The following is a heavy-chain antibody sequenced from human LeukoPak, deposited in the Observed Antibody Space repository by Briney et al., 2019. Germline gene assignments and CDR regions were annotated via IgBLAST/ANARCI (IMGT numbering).Heavy chain of an antibody. CDR3: ARRYSSGRYEASFDY. D-gene: IGHD6-19*01. CDR1: GGSISSSSYY. Sequence: SETLSLTCSASGGSISSSSYYWGWIRQPPGKGLEWIGSIYYTGSTYYNPSLKSRVTISVDTSKNQFSLRLSSVTAADTAVYYCARRYSSGRYEASFDYWGQGTLVTVSS. V-gene: IGHV4-39*07. J-gene: IGHJ4*02. CDR2: IYYTGST.